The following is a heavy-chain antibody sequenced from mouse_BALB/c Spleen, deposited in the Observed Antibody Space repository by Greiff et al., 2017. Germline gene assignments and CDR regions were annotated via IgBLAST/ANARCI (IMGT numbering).Heavy chain of an antibody. CDR1: GFSLTSYG. Sequence: QVQLQQSGPGLVQPSQSLSITCTVSGFSLTSYGVHWVRQSPGKGLEWLGVIWSGGSTDYNAAFISRLSISKDNSKSQVFFKMNSLQANDTAIYYCARMGNFRYDGYYAMDYWGQGTSVTVSS. J-gene: IGHJ4*01. CDR3: ARMGNFRYDGYYAMDY. CDR2: IWSGGST. D-gene: IGHD2-14*01. V-gene: IGHV2-2*02.